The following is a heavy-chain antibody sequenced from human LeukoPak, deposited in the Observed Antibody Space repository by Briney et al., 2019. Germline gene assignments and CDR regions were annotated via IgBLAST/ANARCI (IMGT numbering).Heavy chain of an antibody. CDR2: INPNSGGT. V-gene: IGHV1-2*02. CDR1: GHTFGDHY. CDR3: ARVLLRTGIPEGFDP. Sequence: ASVKVSCKASGHTFGDHYMHWVRQAPGQGLEWMGWINPNSGGTKYARRFQGRVTMTRDTSISTAYMELRRLRSDDTAVYYCARVLLRTGIPEGFDPWGQGTLVTVSS. D-gene: IGHD1-14*01. J-gene: IGHJ5*02.